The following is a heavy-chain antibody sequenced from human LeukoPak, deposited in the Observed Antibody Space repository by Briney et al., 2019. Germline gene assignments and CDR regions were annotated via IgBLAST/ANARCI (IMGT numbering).Heavy chain of an antibody. CDR2: ISGSGGST. Sequence: GGSLRLSCAASGLTFSSYAMSWVRQAPGKGLEWVSTISGSGGSTYYADSVKGRFTISRDNSKNTLYLQMNSLTAEDTAVYYCARVSVVVPAAIDYWGQGTLVTVSS. V-gene: IGHV3-23*01. CDR1: GLTFSSYA. CDR3: ARVSVVVPAAIDY. J-gene: IGHJ4*02. D-gene: IGHD2-2*01.